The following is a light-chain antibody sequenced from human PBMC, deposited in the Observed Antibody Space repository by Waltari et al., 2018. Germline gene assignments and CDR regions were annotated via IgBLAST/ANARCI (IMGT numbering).Light chain of an antibody. V-gene: IGLV2-8*01. CDR1: STDVGAYKY. J-gene: IGLJ2*01. CDR2: EVT. Sequence: QSALTQPPSASGSPGQSLTISCTGTSTDVGAYKYVSWYQQHPGKAPKRIIYEVTGRPPGVFDCFSGTKAGNTASLTGAGLQADDEADYYCSSFAGRNTLFGGGTKLTVL. CDR3: SSFAGRNTL.